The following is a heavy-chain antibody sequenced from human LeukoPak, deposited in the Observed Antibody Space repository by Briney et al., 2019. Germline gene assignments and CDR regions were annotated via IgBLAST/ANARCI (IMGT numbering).Heavy chain of an antibody. CDR3: AKDRIYSSGWSSFDY. D-gene: IGHD6-19*01. J-gene: IGHJ4*02. V-gene: IGHV3-23*01. Sequence: GGSLRLSCAASGFTFSSYAMTWVRQAPGKGLEWVSGISGSGGNTYYADSVKGRFTISRDNSKNTLYLQMNSLRAQYTAIYFCAKDRIYSSGWSSFDYWGQGTLVTVSS. CDR1: GFTFSSYA. CDR2: ISGSGGNT.